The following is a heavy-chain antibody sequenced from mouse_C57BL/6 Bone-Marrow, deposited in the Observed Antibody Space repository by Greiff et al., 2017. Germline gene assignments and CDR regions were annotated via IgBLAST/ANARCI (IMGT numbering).Heavy chain of an antibody. J-gene: IGHJ3*01. CDR3: ARGAY. CDR1: GYTFTDYN. Sequence: EVMLVESGPELVKPGASVKIPCKASGYTFTDYNMDWVKQSHGKSLEWIGDINPNNGGTIYNQKFKGKATLTVDKSSSTAYMELRSLTSEDTAVYYCARGAYWGQGTLVTVSA. CDR2: INPNNGGT. V-gene: IGHV1-18*01.